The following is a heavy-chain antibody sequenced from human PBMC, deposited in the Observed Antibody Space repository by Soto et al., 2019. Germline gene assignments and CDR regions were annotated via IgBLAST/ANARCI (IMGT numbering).Heavy chain of an antibody. Sequence: QVQLVQSGAEVKRPGSSVKVSCRASGDTFSNFSVNWVRQAPGQGLEWMGGIIPLFRLADYAQKFQGRLTITADHSTSTTFMELSSLTSEDTAFYYCARGGTVIRGAHQVDWFDPWGQGTLVIVSS. V-gene: IGHV1-69*17. J-gene: IGHJ5*02. CDR1: GDTFSNFS. CDR2: IIPLFRLA. CDR3: ARGGTVIRGAHQVDWFDP. D-gene: IGHD3-10*01.